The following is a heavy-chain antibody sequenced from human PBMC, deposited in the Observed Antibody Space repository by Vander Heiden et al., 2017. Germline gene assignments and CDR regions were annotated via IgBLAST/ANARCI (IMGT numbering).Heavy chain of an antibody. CDR3: SISRDTAMAPNY. D-gene: IGHD5-18*01. V-gene: IGHV1-3*01. CDR1: GYTFTSYA. J-gene: IGHJ4*01. Sequence: QVQLVQSGAEVKKPGASVKVSCKASGYTFTSYAMHWVRQAPGQRLEWMGWINAGNGNTKESQKFQGRVTITRDTSARTAYMDLRSKRSEDTAVYYCSISRDTAMAPNYRGHGTLVTVSS. CDR2: INAGNGNT.